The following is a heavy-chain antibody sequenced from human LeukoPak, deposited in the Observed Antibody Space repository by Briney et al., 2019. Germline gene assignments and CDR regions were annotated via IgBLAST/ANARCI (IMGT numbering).Heavy chain of an antibody. J-gene: IGHJ6*02. CDR1: GGSFSGYY. D-gene: IGHD2-2*01. Sequence: SETLSLTCAVYGGSFSGYYWSWIRQHPGKGLEWIGYIYYSGSTYYNPSLKSRVTISVDTSKNQLSLKLSSVTAADTAVYYCARGRSTSAYYYYGMDVWGQGTTVSVSS. V-gene: IGHV4-31*11. CDR2: IYYSGST. CDR3: ARGRSTSAYYYYGMDV.